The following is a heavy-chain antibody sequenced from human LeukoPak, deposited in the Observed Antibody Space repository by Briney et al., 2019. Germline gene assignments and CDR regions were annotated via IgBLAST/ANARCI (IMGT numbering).Heavy chain of an antibody. CDR1: GFTFTSSA. D-gene: IGHD4-11*01. CDR2: IVVGSGNT. CDR3: ATVRDDYSNYGNWFDP. Sequence: ASVKVSCKASGFTFTSSAVQWVRQARGQRLEWIGWIVVGSGNTNYAQKFQERVTITRDMSTSTAYMKLSSLRSEDTAVYYCATVRDDYSNYGNWFDPWGQGTLVTVSS. V-gene: IGHV1-58*01. J-gene: IGHJ5*02.